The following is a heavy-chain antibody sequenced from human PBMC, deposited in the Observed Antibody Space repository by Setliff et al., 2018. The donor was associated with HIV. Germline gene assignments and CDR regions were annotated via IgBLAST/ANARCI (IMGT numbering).Heavy chain of an antibody. J-gene: IGHJ3*02. CDR3: ARGQGCGGGCHYAFEM. V-gene: IGHV4-59*11. CDR1: GGSISSHY. Sequence: PSETLSLTCTVSGGSISSHYWSWIRQPPGKGLEWIGSIYYSGSTNYNPSLKSRVTISVDTSKNQFSLKLSSVTAADTAVYYCARGQGCGGGCHYAFEMWGQGTMVTVSS. D-gene: IGHD2-21*02. CDR2: IYYSGST.